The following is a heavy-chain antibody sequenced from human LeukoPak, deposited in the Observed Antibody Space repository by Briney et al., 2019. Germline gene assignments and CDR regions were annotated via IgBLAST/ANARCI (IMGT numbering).Heavy chain of an antibody. V-gene: IGHV4-34*01. CDR2: INHSGST. CDR3: ARGRYSYGSYFDY. D-gene: IGHD5-18*01. Sequence: SETLSLTCAVYGGSFSGYYWSWIRQPPGKGLEWIGEINHSGSTNYNLSLKSRVTISVDTSKNQFSLKLSSVTAADTAVYYCARGRYSYGSYFDYWGQGTLVTVSS. J-gene: IGHJ4*02. CDR1: GGSFSGYY.